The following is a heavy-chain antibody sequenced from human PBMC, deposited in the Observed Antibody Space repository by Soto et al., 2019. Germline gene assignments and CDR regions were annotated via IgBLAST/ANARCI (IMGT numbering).Heavy chain of an antibody. Sequence: ASVKVSCKASGYTFTGYYMHWVRQAPGQGLEWMGWINPNSGGTNYAQEFQGWVTMTRDTSISTAYMELSRLRSDDTAVYYCARDRGFRWLQLVGDYYYGMDVWGQGTTVTVSS. CDR2: INPNSGGT. CDR1: GYTFTGYY. V-gene: IGHV1-2*04. D-gene: IGHD5-12*01. J-gene: IGHJ6*02. CDR3: ARDRGFRWLQLVGDYYYGMDV.